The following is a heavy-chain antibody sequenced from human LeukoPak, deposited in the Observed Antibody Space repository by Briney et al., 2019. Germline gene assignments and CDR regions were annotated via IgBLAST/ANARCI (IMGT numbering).Heavy chain of an antibody. D-gene: IGHD3-10*01. CDR3: ARDQLTPWFGAFDY. CDR2: ISAYNGNT. J-gene: IGHJ4*02. CDR1: GYTFTSYG. Sequence: GASVKVSCKASGYTFTSYGISWVRQAPGQGLEWMGWISAYNGNTNYAQKLQGRVTMTTDTSTSTAYMELRSLRSDDTAVYYCARDQLTPWFGAFDYWGQGTLVTVSS. V-gene: IGHV1-18*01.